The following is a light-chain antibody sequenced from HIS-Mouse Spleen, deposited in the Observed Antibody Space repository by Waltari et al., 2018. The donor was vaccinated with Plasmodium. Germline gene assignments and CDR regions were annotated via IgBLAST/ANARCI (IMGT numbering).Light chain of an antibody. CDR2: NDS. Sequence: SYELTQPSSVSVSPGQTARITCSGDVLAKKYARWFQQKPGPAPGLVIYNDSERPSGIPERFSGSSSGTTVTVTISGAQVEDEADYYCYSAADNNRVFGGGTKLTVL. J-gene: IGLJ3*02. CDR3: YSAADNNRV. CDR1: VLAKKY. V-gene: IGLV3-27*01.